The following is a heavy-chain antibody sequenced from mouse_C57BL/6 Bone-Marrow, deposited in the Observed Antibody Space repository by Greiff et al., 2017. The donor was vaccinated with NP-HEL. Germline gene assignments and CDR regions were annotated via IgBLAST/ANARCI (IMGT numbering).Heavy chain of an antibody. V-gene: IGHV1-42*01. CDR2: INPSTGGT. CDR3: ARDDD. Sequence: EVQLQQSGPELVKPGASVKISCKASGYSFTGYYMNWVKQSPEKSLEWIGEINPSTGGTTYNQKFKAKATLTVDKSSSTAYMQLKGLTSEDSAVYYCARDDDWGKGTSVTVSS. CDR1: GYSFTGYY. J-gene: IGHJ4*01.